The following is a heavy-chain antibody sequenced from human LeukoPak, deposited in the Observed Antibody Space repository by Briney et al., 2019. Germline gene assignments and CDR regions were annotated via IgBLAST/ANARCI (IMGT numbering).Heavy chain of an antibody. Sequence: SVKVSCKASGGTFSSYAISWVRQAPGQGLEWMGGIIPIFGTANYAHKFQGRVTITADESTSTAYMELSSLRSEDTAVYYCARSGYCSGGSCYSNYYYGMDVWGKGTTVTVSS. D-gene: IGHD2-15*01. CDR3: ARSGYCSGGSCYSNYYYGMDV. CDR2: IIPIFGTA. V-gene: IGHV1-69*13. CDR1: GGTFSSYA. J-gene: IGHJ6*04.